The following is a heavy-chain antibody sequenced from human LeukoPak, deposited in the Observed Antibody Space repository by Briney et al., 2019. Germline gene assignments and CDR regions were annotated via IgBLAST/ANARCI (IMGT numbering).Heavy chain of an antibody. D-gene: IGHD2-2*01. CDR2: IYTSGST. Sequence: SETLSLTCTVSGGSISSYYWSWIRQPAGKGLEWIGRIYTSGSTNYNPSLKSRVTMSVDTSKNQFSLKLSSVTAAGTAVYYCARDLGYCSSTSCTLKYYYYYMDVWGKGTTVTVSS. CDR3: ARDLGYCSSTSCTLKYYYYYMDV. CDR1: GGSISSYY. J-gene: IGHJ6*03. V-gene: IGHV4-4*07.